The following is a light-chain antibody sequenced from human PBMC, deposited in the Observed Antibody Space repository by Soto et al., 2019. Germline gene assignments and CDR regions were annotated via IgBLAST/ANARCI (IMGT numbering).Light chain of an antibody. V-gene: IGLV2-23*01. CDR2: EAT. CDR1: SSDVGSYGL. J-gene: IGLJ2*01. Sequence: QSALTQPASVSGSPGQSITISCTGTSSDVGSYGLVSWYQQHPGKAPQLIIYEATKRPSGVSPRFSGSRSGNTASLTLSGLQAEDEAVYHCSSYVGTDRTLVFFGGGTKVTVL. CDR3: SSYVGTDRTLVF.